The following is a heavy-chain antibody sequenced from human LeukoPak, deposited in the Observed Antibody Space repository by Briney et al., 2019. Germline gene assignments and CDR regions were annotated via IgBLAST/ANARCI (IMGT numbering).Heavy chain of an antibody. CDR3: ARAAIDTIVVVPAAINWFDP. D-gene: IGHD2-2*02. CDR1: GYTFTSYD. Sequence: ASVTVSCKASGYTFTSYDINWVRQATGQGLEWMGWMNPNSGNTGYAQKFQGRVTMTRNTSISTAYMELSSLRSEDTAVYYCARAAIDTIVVVPAAINWFDPWGQGTLVTVSS. CDR2: MNPNSGNT. V-gene: IGHV1-8*01. J-gene: IGHJ5*02.